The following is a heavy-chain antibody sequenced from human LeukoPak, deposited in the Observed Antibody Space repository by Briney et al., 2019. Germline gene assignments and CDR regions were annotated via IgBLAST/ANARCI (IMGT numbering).Heavy chain of an antibody. CDR1: GFTFSSYA. D-gene: IGHD3-3*01. J-gene: IGHJ4*02. Sequence: GGSLRLSCAASGFTFSSYAMHWVRQAPGKGLEWVAVISYDGSNKYYADSVKGRFTISRDNSKNTLYLQMNSLRAEDTAVYYCAKAPNYDFWSGCFYYWGQGTLVTVSS. CDR3: AKAPNYDFWSGCFYY. V-gene: IGHV3-30-3*01. CDR2: ISYDGSNK.